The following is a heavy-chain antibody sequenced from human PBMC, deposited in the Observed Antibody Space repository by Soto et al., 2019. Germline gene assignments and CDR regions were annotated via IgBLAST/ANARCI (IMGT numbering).Heavy chain of an antibody. V-gene: IGHV4-31*03. D-gene: IGHD3-3*01. Sequence: QVQLQESGPGLVKPSQTLSLTCTVSGGSISSGGYYWSWIRQHPGKGLEWIGYIYYSGSTYYNPSLKSRVTISVDTSKNQFSLKLSSVTAADTAVYYCARASIYDFWSGYYSGNWFDPWGQGTLVTVSS. J-gene: IGHJ5*02. CDR1: GGSISSGGYY. CDR2: IYYSGST. CDR3: ARASIYDFWSGYYSGNWFDP.